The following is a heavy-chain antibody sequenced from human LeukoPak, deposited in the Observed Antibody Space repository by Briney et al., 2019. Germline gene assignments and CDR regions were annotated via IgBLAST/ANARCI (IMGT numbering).Heavy chain of an antibody. CDR3: ARGPGITGTYYYYGMDV. V-gene: IGHV4-34*01. CDR1: GGSFSGYY. Sequence: SETLSLTCAVYGGSFSGYYWSWIRQPPGKGLEWIGEINHSGSTNYNPSLKSRVTISVDTSKNQFSLKLSSVTAADTAVYYCARGPGITGTYYYYGMDVWGQGTTVTVSS. D-gene: IGHD1-20*01. CDR2: INHSGST. J-gene: IGHJ6*02.